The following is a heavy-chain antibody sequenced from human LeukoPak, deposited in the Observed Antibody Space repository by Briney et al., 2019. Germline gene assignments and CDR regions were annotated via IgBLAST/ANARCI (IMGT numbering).Heavy chain of an antibody. D-gene: IGHD3-22*01. CDR1: GGSISSNNW. J-gene: IGHJ4*02. Sequence: PSETLSLTCAVSGGSISSNNWWSWVRQPPGKGLEWIGEIYHSGSTNYNPSLKSRVTISIDTSRNQFSLKLSSVTAADAAVYYCARDTRSYDTSGYYYFDYWGQGALVTVSS. CDR2: IYHSGST. CDR3: ARDTRSYDTSGYYYFDY. V-gene: IGHV4-4*02.